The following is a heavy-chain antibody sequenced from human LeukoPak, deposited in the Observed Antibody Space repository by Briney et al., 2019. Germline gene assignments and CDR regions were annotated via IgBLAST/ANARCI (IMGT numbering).Heavy chain of an antibody. V-gene: IGHV3-21*01. CDR1: GFTFSSYS. Sequence: GGSLRLSCAASGFTFSSYSMNWVRQAPGKGLEWVSSISSSSSYIYYADSVKGRFTISRDNTKNSLYLQMNSLRAEDTAVYYCARAPRYDPKYVWFDPWGQGTLVTVSS. CDR3: ARAPRYDPKYVWFDP. D-gene: IGHD3-16*01. J-gene: IGHJ5*02. CDR2: ISSSSSYI.